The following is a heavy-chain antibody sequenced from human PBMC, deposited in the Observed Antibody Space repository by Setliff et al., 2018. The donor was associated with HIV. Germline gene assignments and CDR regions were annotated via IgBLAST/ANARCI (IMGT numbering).Heavy chain of an antibody. CDR2: IYYSWST. CDR3: ARFPLLHKNAFDI. Sequence: SETLSLTCTVSGGSISSNYWSWMRQPPGKGLEWIGHIYYSWSTNYNPSLKSRVTISVDTSRNQFSLNLSAVTAADTAVYYCARFPLLHKNAFDIWGQGTMVTVSS. V-gene: IGHV4-59*01. D-gene: IGHD2-15*01. J-gene: IGHJ3*02. CDR1: GGSISSNY.